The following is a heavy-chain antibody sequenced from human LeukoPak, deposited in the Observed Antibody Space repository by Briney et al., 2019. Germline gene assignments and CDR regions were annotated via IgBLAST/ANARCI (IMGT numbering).Heavy chain of an antibody. CDR1: GFTFSSYE. V-gene: IGHV3-48*03. D-gene: IGHD3-22*01. J-gene: IGHJ6*02. CDR2: ISSSGSTI. CDR3: ARGIVVTTYYYYYGMDV. Sequence: GGSLRLSCAASGFTFSSYEMNWVRQAPGEGLEWVSYISSSGSTIYYADSVKGRFTISRDNAKNSLYLQMNSLRAEDTAVYYCARGIVVTTYYYYYGMDVWGQGTTVTVSS.